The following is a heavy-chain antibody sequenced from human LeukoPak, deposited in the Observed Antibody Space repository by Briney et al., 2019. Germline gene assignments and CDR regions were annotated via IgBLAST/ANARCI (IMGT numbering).Heavy chain of an antibody. D-gene: IGHD3-22*01. CDR2: ISAYNDNT. Sequence: ASVTVSCKASGYTFTSYGISWVRQAPGQGLEWMGWISAYNDNTNYAQKLQGRVTMTTDTSTSTAYMELRSLRPDDTAVYYCARNTYYYDNSAGTFDFWGQGTLVTGSS. V-gene: IGHV1-18*01. J-gene: IGHJ4*02. CDR1: GYTFTSYG. CDR3: ARNTYYYDNSAGTFDF.